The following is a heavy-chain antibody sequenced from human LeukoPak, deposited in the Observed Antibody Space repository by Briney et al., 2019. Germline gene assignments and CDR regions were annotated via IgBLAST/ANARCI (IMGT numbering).Heavy chain of an antibody. CDR2: INAGNGNT. D-gene: IGHD6-19*01. V-gene: IGHV1-3*01. CDR1: GYTFTSYA. J-gene: IGHJ4*02. CDR3: ARELYGSSGWYYFDY. Sequence: ASVKVSCKASGYTFTSYAMHWVRQAPGQRLEWMGWINAGNGNTKYSQKSQGRVTITRDTSASTAYMELSSLRSEDTAVYYCARELYGSSGWYYFDYWGQGTLVTVSS.